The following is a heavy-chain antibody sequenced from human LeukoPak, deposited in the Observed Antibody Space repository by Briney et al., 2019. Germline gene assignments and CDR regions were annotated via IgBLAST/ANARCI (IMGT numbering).Heavy chain of an antibody. J-gene: IGHJ6*02. Sequence: AGGSLRLSCSAAGFTFSDYAVTWVRQAPGKGLGWVGFIRNKANGATADYAASVKGRFTISRDDSKTIAYLQMNSLRADDTAVYYCAKDLFQTDGYYFYGMDVWGQGTTVTVSS. CDR3: AKDLFQTDGYYFYGMDV. CDR1: GFTFSDYA. D-gene: IGHD3-10*01. V-gene: IGHV3-49*04. CDR2: IRNKANGATA.